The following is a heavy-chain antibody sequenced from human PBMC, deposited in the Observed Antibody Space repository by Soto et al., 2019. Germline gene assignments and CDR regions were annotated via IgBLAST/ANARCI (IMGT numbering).Heavy chain of an antibody. CDR3: ARVPDSSGLLFYLDY. J-gene: IGHJ4*02. Sequence: QVQLVQSGAEVKKPGASVKISCKASGYTFTYYHVHWVRQAPGQGLEWMGIINPNGGDTSYAQKFQGRVTMTRDTSTTTVYMEMSSLRSEDTALYYCARVPDSSGLLFYLDYWGQGTLVTVSS. D-gene: IGHD5-18*01. CDR1: GYTFTYYH. CDR2: INPNGGDT. V-gene: IGHV1-46*01.